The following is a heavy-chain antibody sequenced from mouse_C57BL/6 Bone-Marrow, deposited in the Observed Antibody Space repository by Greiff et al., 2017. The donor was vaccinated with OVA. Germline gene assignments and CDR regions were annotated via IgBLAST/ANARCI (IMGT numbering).Heavy chain of an antibody. CDR1: GFTFSSYG. CDR3: ARPVPYYYAMDY. Sequence: EVQLQESGGDLVKPGGSLKLSCAASGFTFSSYGMSWVRQTPDKRLEWVATISSGGSYTYYPDSVKGRFTISRDNAKNTLYLQMSSLKSEDTAMYYCARPVPYYYAMDYWGQGTSVTVSS. J-gene: IGHJ4*01. CDR2: ISSGGSYT. V-gene: IGHV5-6*01. D-gene: IGHD1-1*01.